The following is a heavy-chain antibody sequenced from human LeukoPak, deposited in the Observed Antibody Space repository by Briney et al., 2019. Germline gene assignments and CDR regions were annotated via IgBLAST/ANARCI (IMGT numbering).Heavy chain of an antibody. V-gene: IGHV4-4*09. CDR1: GGSISGYY. J-gene: IGHJ3*02. Sequence: SETLSLTCSVSGGSISGYYWSWIRQPPGKGLEWIGYIYTSGSTNYNPSLKSRVTISVDTSKNQFSLKLSSVTAADTAVYYCARLRAAVAGTPGAFDIWGQGTMVTVSS. D-gene: IGHD6-19*01. CDR2: IYTSGST. CDR3: ARLRAAVAGTPGAFDI.